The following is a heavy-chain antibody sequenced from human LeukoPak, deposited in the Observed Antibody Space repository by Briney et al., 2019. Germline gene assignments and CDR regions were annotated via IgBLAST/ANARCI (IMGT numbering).Heavy chain of an antibody. CDR3: ARDRVVPAALTRYYMDV. CDR1: GYTFTSYG. Sequence: RASVKVSCKASGYTFTSYGISWVRQAPGQGLEWMGWISAYNGNTNYAQKLQGRVTMTTDTSTSTAYMELRSLRSDDTAVYYCARDRVVPAALTRYYMDVWGKGTTVTVSS. J-gene: IGHJ6*03. CDR2: ISAYNGNT. V-gene: IGHV1-18*01. D-gene: IGHD2-2*01.